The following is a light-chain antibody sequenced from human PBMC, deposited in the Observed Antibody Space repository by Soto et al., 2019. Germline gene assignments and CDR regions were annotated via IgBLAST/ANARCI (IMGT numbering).Light chain of an antibody. V-gene: IGLV2-23*01. CDR2: EGS. J-gene: IGLJ2*01. Sequence: QSALTQPASVSGSPEQSITIPCTGTSSDVGAYNLVSWYQQHPGKAPRLIIYEGSKRPSGISHRFSGSKSDNTASLTISGLRAEDEAHYHCCSYAGSRTFVFGGGTKLTVL. CDR3: CSYAGSRTFV. CDR1: SSDVGAYNL.